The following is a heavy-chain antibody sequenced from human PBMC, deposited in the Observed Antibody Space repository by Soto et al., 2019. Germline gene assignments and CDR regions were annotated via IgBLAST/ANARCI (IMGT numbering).Heavy chain of an antibody. CDR3: AIQGCSGGSCFPPYYYYGMDV. V-gene: IGHV1-69*12. D-gene: IGHD2-15*01. CDR1: GGTFSSYA. Sequence: QVQLVQSGAEVKKPGSSVKVSCKASGGTFSSYAISWVRQAPGQGLEWMGGIIPIFGTANHAQKFQGRLTITADESTNTAYMELSSLGSEDTAVYYCAIQGCSGGSCFPPYYYYGMDVWGQGTTVIVSS. CDR2: IIPIFGTA. J-gene: IGHJ6*02.